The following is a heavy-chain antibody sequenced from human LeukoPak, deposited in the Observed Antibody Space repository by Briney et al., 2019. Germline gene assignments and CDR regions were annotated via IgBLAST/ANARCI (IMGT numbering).Heavy chain of an antibody. J-gene: IGHJ4*02. V-gene: IGHV3-66*01. Sequence: PGGSLRLSCAASGFTVSSNYMSWVRQAPGKGLEWVSVIYSGGSTYYADSVKGRFTISRDNSKNTLYLQMNSLRAEDTAVYYCASLRDGYNFAGNYWGQGTLVTVSS. CDR3: ASLRDGYNFAGNY. CDR2: IYSGGST. CDR1: GFTVSSNY. D-gene: IGHD5-24*01.